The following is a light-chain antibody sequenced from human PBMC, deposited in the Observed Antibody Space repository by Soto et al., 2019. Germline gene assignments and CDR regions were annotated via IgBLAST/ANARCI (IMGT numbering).Light chain of an antibody. CDR2: KAS. J-gene: IGKJ1*01. CDR3: LQDHDDSWT. CDR1: QTISSW. Sequence: DIQMTQSPSTLSGSVGDRVTITCRASQTISSWLAWYQQKPGKAPKLLIYKASTLKSGVPSRFSGSGSGTEYTLTISSLQPEDVATYYCLQDHDDSWTFGQGTKVDI. V-gene: IGKV1-5*03.